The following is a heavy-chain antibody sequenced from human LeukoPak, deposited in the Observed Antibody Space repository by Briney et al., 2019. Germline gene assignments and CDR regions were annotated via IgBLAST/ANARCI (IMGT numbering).Heavy chain of an antibody. CDR2: IYHSGST. J-gene: IGHJ3*02. CDR3: ASDAGRVGAFDI. V-gene: IGHV4-38-2*02. CDR1: GYSISSGYY. Sequence: NPSETLSLTCTVSGYSISSGYYWGWIRQPPGKGLEWIGSIYHSGSTYYNPSLKSRVTISVDTSKNQFSLKLSSVTAADTAVYYCASDAGRVGAFDIWGQGTMVTVSS. D-gene: IGHD1-14*01.